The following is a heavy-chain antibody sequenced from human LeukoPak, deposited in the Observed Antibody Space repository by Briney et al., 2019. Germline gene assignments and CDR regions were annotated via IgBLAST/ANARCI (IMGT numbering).Heavy chain of an antibody. CDR2: IYHSGST. Sequence: SETLSLTCTVSGYSISSGYYWGWIRQPPGKGLEWIGGIYHSGSTYYNPSLKSRVTISVDTSKNQFSLKLSSVTAADTAMYYCASRPFPFPCTSCSSSSAFYFDYWGQGTLVTVSS. D-gene: IGHD2-2*01. V-gene: IGHV4-38-2*02. CDR3: ASRPFPFPCTSCSSSSAFYFDY. CDR1: GYSISSGYY. J-gene: IGHJ4*02.